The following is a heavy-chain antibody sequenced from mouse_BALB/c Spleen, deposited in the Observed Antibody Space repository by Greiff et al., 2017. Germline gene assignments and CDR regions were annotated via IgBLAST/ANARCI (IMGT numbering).Heavy chain of an antibody. CDR2: INSNGGST. CDR3: ARGGYGHAMDY. CDR1: GFTFSSYA. J-gene: IGHJ4*01. V-gene: IGHV5-6-3*01. Sequence: EVKLMESGGGLVKPGGSLKLSCAASGFTFSSYAMSWVRQSPDKRLELVATINSNGGSTYYPDSVKGRFTISRDNAKNTLYLQMSSLKSEDTAMYYCARGGYGHAMDYWGQGTSVTVSS. D-gene: IGHD1-2*01.